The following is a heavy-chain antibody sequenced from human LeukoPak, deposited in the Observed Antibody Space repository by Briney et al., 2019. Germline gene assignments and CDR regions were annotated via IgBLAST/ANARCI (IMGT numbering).Heavy chain of an antibody. CDR2: INTSGSI. V-gene: IGHV4-4*07. CDR1: GGSISSYY. J-gene: IGHJ3*02. Sequence: PSETLSLTCTVSGGSISSYYWSWIRQPAGKGLEWIGRINTSGSINHNPSLKSRVTMSVDTSKNQSSLKLSSVTAADTAVYYCARVAYNYLWGSYLPDAFDIWGQGTMVTVSS. D-gene: IGHD3-16*02. CDR3: ARVAYNYLWGSYLPDAFDI.